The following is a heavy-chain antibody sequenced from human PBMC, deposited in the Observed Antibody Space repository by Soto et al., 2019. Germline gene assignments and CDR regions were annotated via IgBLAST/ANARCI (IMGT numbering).Heavy chain of an antibody. CDR2: INHSGST. CDR3: ARVARRRKIYDILTGYYKFDGNDAFDI. V-gene: IGHV4-34*01. D-gene: IGHD3-9*01. CDR1: GGSFSGYY. J-gene: IGHJ3*02. Sequence: PSETLSLTCAVYGGSFSGYYWSWIRQPPGKGPEWIGEINHSGSTNYNPSLKSRVAISVDTSKNQFSLKLSSVTAADTAVYYCARVARRRKIYDILTGYYKFDGNDAFDIWGQGTMVTVSS.